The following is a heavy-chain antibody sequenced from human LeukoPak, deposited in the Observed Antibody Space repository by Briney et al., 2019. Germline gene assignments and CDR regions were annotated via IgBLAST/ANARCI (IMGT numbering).Heavy chain of an antibody. Sequence: SETLSLTCTVSGGSISSYYWSWIRQPPGKGLEWIGYTYYSGSTNYNPSLKSRVTISVDTSKNQFSLKLSSVTAADTAVYYCARDRYSGSYSDAFDIWGQGTMVTVSS. CDR3: ARDRYSGSYSDAFDI. D-gene: IGHD1-26*01. CDR2: TYYSGST. CDR1: GGSISSYY. J-gene: IGHJ3*02. V-gene: IGHV4-59*01.